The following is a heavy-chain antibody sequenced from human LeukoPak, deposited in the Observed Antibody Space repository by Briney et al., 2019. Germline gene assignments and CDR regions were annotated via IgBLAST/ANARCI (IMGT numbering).Heavy chain of an antibody. CDR3: ATATNWGESYFDY. J-gene: IGHJ4*02. CDR2: FDPEDGET. V-gene: IGHV1-24*01. Sequence: GASVKVSCKVSGYTLTELSMHWVRQAPGKGLEWMGGFDPEDGETIYAQKFQGRVTMTEDTSTDTAYMELSSLRSEDTAVYYCATATNWGESYFDYWGQGTLATVSS. D-gene: IGHD7-27*01. CDR1: GYTLTELS.